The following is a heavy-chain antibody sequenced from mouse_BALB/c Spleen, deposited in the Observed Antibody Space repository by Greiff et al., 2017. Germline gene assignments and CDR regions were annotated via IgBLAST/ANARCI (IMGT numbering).Heavy chain of an antibody. D-gene: IGHD2-14*01. Sequence: VKLVESGPGLVAPSQSLSITCTVSGFSLTSYGVHWVRQPPGKGLEWLGVIWAGGSTNYNSALMSRLSISKDNSKSQVFLKMNSLQTDDTAMYYCARDRYTYAMDYWGQGTSVTVSS. V-gene: IGHV2-9*02. CDR1: GFSLTSYG. J-gene: IGHJ4*01. CDR2: IWAGGST. CDR3: ARDRYTYAMDY.